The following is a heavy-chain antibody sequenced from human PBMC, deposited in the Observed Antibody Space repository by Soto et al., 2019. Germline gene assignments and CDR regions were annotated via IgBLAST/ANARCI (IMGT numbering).Heavy chain of an antibody. CDR3: TKDLRDDYNQLYYLDY. V-gene: IGHV3-23*01. Sequence: EVQLLESGGGLVQPGGSLSLSCVASEFIFSNYALTWVRQAPGKGLEWVSTISATGGSAFYADSVKGRFTISRDNSKNTLYLHMNSLRAEDTAVYYCTKDLRDDYNQLYYLDYWGQGTLFTVSS. D-gene: IGHD4-4*01. CDR2: ISATGGSA. CDR1: EFIFSNYA. J-gene: IGHJ4*02.